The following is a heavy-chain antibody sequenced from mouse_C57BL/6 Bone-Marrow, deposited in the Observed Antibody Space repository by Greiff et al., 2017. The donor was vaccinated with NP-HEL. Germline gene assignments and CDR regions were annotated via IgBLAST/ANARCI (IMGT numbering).Heavy chain of an antibody. CDR3: ARYDYDGGAMDY. CDR1: GYSITSGYY. Sequence: EVKLMESGPGLVKPSQSLSLTCSVTGYSITSGYYWNWIRQFPGNKLEWMGYISYDGSNNYNPSLKNRISITRDTSKNQFFLKLNSVTTEDTATYYCARYDYDGGAMDYWGQGTSVTVSS. V-gene: IGHV3-6*01. D-gene: IGHD2-4*01. J-gene: IGHJ4*01. CDR2: ISYDGSN.